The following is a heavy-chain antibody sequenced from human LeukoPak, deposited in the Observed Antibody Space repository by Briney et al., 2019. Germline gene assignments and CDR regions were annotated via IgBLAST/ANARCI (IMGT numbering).Heavy chain of an antibody. V-gene: IGHV3-74*01. CDR1: GFTFTRFW. Sequence: PGGSLRLSCAGSGFTFTRFWMHWVRQAPGKGPVWVARINVEGTTTTYADSVEGRFTISRDENTLYLQMNHPRVDDTAVYYCTRGGEEPFDYWGQGTLVTVSP. J-gene: IGHJ4*02. CDR3: TRGGEEPFDY. D-gene: IGHD3-10*01. CDR2: INVEGTTT.